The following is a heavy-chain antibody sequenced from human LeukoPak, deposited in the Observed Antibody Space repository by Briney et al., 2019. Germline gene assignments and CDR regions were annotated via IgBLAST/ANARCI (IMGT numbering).Heavy chain of an antibody. CDR2: ISGNGEST. D-gene: IGHD5-18*01. CDR1: GFTLNIFA. V-gene: IGHV3-23*01. Sequence: GGSLRLSCAASGFTLNIFAMSWVTQAPGKGLEWVSDISGNGESTYYADSVKGRFTISRDNSKNTVYLQMDGLRAEDTAVYYCAKNTGQTSEYSYGFNCWGQGTPVTVSS. J-gene: IGHJ4*02. CDR3: AKNTGQTSEYSYGFNC.